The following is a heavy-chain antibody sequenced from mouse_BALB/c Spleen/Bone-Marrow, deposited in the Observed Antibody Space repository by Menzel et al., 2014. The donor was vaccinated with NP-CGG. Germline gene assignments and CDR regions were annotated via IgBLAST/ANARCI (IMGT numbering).Heavy chain of an antibody. Sequence: VQFQESGPELVKPGASVKISCKASGYTFTDYYINWVKQKPGQGLEWIGWIYPGSGSTKYNEKFKGKATLTVDTSSSTAYMQLSSLTSEDTAVYFCANLGRYAMDYWGQGTSVTVSS. J-gene: IGHJ4*01. V-gene: IGHV1-84*02. CDR3: ANLGRYAMDY. D-gene: IGHD3-1*01. CDR2: IYPGSGST. CDR1: GYTFTDYY.